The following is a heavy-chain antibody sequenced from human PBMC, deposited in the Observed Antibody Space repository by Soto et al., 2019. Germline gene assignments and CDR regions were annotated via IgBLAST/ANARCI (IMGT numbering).Heavy chain of an antibody. Sequence: QVQLVQSGAEVKKPGASVEVSCKASGYTFTSYDINWVRQATGQGLEWMGWMNPNSGNTGYAQKFRGRVTMTRNTYXRTAYRELTSLTSEDTAVYYCAKVRYSSSHNWFDPWGQGTLVTVS. V-gene: IGHV1-8*01. J-gene: IGHJ5*02. D-gene: IGHD6-6*01. CDR2: MNPNSGNT. CDR3: AKVRYSSSHNWFDP. CDR1: GYTFTSYD.